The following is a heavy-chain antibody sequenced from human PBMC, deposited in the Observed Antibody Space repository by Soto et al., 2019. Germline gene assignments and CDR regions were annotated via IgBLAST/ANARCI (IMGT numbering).Heavy chain of an antibody. V-gene: IGHV4-59*01. CDR2: IYYSGST. D-gene: IGHD3-22*01. CDR1: GGSISPYY. Sequence: SEALCLTCTGSGGSISPYYWRWIRQSPGKGLEWIAYIYYSGSTNYNPSLKSRVTISVDTSKNQCSLKLSSVTAADTAVYYCARASYYSDSFGYFLDSWGQGTLVTVSS. CDR3: ARASYYSDSFGYFLDS. J-gene: IGHJ4*02.